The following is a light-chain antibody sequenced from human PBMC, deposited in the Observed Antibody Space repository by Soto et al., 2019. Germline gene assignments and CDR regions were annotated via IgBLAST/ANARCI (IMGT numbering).Light chain of an antibody. J-gene: IGLJ1*01. CDR3: SSYTSSSTPRYV. Sequence: QSVLTQPASVSGSPGQSITISCTGTSSDVVGYNYVSWYQQHPGKAPKLMIYDVSNRPSGVSNRFSGSKSGNTASLTISGLQAEGEADYYCSSYTSSSTPRYVFGTGTKVTVL. V-gene: IGLV2-14*01. CDR2: DVS. CDR1: SSDVVGYNY.